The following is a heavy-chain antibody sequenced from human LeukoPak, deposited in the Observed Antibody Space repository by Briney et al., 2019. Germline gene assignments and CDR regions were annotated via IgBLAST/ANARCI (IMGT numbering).Heavy chain of an antibody. CDR1: GFTFSSYG. V-gene: IGHV3-30*18. D-gene: IGHD3-3*01. CDR2: ISYDGSNK. Sequence: GGSLRLSCAASGFTFSSYGMHWVRQAPGKGLEWVAVISYDGSNKYYADSVKGRFTISRDNSKNTLYLQMNSLRAEDTAVYYCAKGGVLRFLEWLSDPKYFDYWGQGTLVTVSS. J-gene: IGHJ4*02. CDR3: AKGGVLRFLEWLSDPKYFDY.